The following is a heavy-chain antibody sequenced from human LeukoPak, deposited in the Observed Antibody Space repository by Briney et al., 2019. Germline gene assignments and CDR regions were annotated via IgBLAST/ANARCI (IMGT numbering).Heavy chain of an antibody. Sequence: PSETLSLTCTVSGGSISSGGYYWSWIRQHPGKGLEWIGYIYYSGSTYYNPSLKSRVTISVDTSKNQFSLKLSSVTAADTAVYYCARGWGGIAAAGTSPFDYWGQGTLVTVSS. CDR3: ARGWGGIAAAGTSPFDY. D-gene: IGHD6-13*01. CDR2: IYYSGST. CDR1: GGSISSGGYY. V-gene: IGHV4-31*03. J-gene: IGHJ4*02.